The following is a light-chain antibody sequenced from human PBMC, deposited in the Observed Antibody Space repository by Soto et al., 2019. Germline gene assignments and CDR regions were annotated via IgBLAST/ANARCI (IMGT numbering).Light chain of an antibody. CDR2: EVS. J-gene: IGLJ2*01. Sequence: QSALTQPASVSGSPGQSIAISCTGTSSDVGGYNYVSWYQQYPGKAPKLMIYEVSNRPSGVSNRFSGSKSGNTASLTISGLQDEDEADYSCNSYTSSSTVVFGGGTKLTVL. V-gene: IGLV2-14*01. CDR1: SSDVGGYNY. CDR3: NSYTSSSTVV.